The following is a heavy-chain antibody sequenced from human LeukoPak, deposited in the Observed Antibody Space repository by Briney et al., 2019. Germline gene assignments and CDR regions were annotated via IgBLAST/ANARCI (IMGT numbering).Heavy chain of an antibody. D-gene: IGHD3-10*01. CDR3: ARDYYGSGSHATGMDV. CDR1: GFSFSSHV. V-gene: IGHV3-30-3*01. J-gene: IGHJ6*02. Sequence: HPGGSLRLSCAASGFSFSSHVIHWVRQAPGQGLEWVAMVSYDGSGKYHAESVKGRFSISRDNSKNTLYLQMNSMRVDDTAVYFCARDYYGSGSHATGMDVWGQGTTVPVSS. CDR2: VSYDGSGK.